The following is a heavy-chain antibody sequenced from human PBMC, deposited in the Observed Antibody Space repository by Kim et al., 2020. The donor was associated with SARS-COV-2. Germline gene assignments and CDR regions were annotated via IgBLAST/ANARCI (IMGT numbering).Heavy chain of an antibody. D-gene: IGHD3-16*01. CDR3: ARGGGYVWGRSSYYYGMDV. CDR1: GGSFSGYY. CDR2: INHSGST. V-gene: IGHV4-34*01. Sequence: SETLSLTCAVYGGSFSGYYWSWIRQPPGKGLEWIGEINHSGSTNYNPSLKSRVTISVDTSKNQFSLKLSSVTAADTAVYYCARGGGYVWGRSSYYYGMDV. J-gene: IGHJ6*01.